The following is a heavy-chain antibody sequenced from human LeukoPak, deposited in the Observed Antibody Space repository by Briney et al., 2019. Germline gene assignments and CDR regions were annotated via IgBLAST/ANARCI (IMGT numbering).Heavy chain of an antibody. V-gene: IGHV3-15*01. J-gene: IGHJ3*02. CDR3: TAPYYDILTGYYASDAFDI. Sequence: PGGSLRLSCAASGFTFSNAWMSWVRQAPGKGLEWVGRIKSKTDGGTTDYAAPVKGRFTISRDDSKNTLYLQMNSLKTEDTAVYYCTAPYYDILTGYYASDAFDIWGQGTMVTVSP. D-gene: IGHD3-9*01. CDR2: IKSKTDGGTT. CDR1: GFTFSNAW.